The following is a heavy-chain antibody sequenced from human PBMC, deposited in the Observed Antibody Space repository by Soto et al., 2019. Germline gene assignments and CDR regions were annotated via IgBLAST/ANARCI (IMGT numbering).Heavy chain of an antibody. CDR3: ARDLYYYDSSGYSEPNYYYYGMDV. V-gene: IGHV4-31*03. Sequence: PSETLSLTCTVSGGCISSGGYYWSWIRQHPGKGLEWIGYIYYSGSTYYNPSLKSRVTISVDTSKNQFSLKLSSVTAADTAVYYCARDLYYYDSSGYSEPNYYYYGMDVWGQGTTLTVSS. CDR1: GGCISSGGYY. D-gene: IGHD3-22*01. J-gene: IGHJ6*02. CDR2: IYYSGST.